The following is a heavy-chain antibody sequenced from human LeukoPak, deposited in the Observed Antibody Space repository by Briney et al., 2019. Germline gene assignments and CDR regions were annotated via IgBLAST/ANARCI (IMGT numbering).Heavy chain of an antibody. V-gene: IGHV4-59*01. J-gene: IGHJ4*02. Sequence: SETLSLTCTVSGGSISSYYWSWIRQPPGKGLEWIGYIYYSGSTNYNPSLKSRVTISVDTSKNQFSLKLSSVTAADTAVYYCARGASLEWLLYSSLHYFDYWGQGTLATVSS. D-gene: IGHD3-3*01. CDR2: IYYSGST. CDR3: ARGASLEWLLYSSLHYFDY. CDR1: GGSISSYY.